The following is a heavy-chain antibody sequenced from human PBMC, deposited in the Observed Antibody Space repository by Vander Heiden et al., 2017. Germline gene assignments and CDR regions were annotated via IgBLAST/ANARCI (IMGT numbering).Heavy chain of an antibody. CDR2: IWYDGSNK. J-gene: IGHJ4*02. D-gene: IGHD2-15*01. CDR1: GFTLSSFT. CDR3: ARDPGRYCSGNSCYSYYFDY. V-gene: IGHV3-33*01. Sequence: QVQLAESGGGLVHRGRSLGHSCAASGFTLSSFTMPWVRQAPGKGQGWVAVIWYDGSNKYYADSVKGRFTISRDNSKNTLYLQMDSLRAEDTALYYCARDPGRYCSGNSCYSYYFDYWGQGTLVTVSS.